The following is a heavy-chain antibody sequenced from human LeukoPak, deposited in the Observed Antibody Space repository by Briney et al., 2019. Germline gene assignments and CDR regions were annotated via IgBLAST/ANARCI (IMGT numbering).Heavy chain of an antibody. V-gene: IGHV3-20*04. Sequence: GGSLRLSCAASGFTFDDYDLNWIRQAPGKGLEWVSGISWNGRNTAYAESLKGRFTISRDNAKNSLYLQMNSLRAEDSALYYCARFGDYGEYWGQGTLVTVSS. J-gene: IGHJ4*02. D-gene: IGHD3-10*01. CDR1: GFTFDDYD. CDR3: ARFGDYGEY. CDR2: ISWNGRNT.